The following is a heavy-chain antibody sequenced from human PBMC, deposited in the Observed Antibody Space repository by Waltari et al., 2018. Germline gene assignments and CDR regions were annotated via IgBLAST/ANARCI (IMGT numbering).Heavy chain of an antibody. Sequence: QVQLVQSGAEVKKPGSSVKVSCKASGGTFSSYAISWVRQAPGQGLEWMGGIIPICGTANYAQKYQGRVTITADESTSTAYMELSSLRSEDTAVYDCATPAKEMATNRAFDYWGQGTLVTVSS. J-gene: IGHJ4*02. D-gene: IGHD5-12*01. CDR3: ATPAKEMATNRAFDY. CDR2: IIPICGTA. V-gene: IGHV1-69*12. CDR1: GGTFSSYA.